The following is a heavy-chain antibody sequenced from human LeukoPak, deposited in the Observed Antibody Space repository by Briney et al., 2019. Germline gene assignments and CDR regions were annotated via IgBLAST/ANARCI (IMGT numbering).Heavy chain of an antibody. J-gene: IGHJ3*02. CDR1: GASISSSY. Sequence: SETLSLTCTVSGASISSSYWSWIRQPPGKGLEWIGYIYYSGSTNYNPSLKSRVTISVDTSKNQFSLKLSSVTAADTAVYYCARDLGGSGWSGGAFDIWGQGTMVTVSS. CDR3: ARDLGGSGWSGGAFDI. D-gene: IGHD6-19*01. V-gene: IGHV4-59*01. CDR2: IYYSGST.